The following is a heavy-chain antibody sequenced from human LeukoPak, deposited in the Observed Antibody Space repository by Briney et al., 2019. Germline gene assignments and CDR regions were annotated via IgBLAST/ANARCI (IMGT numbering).Heavy chain of an antibody. CDR2: INHSGST. V-gene: IGHV4-34*01. CDR1: GGSFSGYY. J-gene: IGHJ6*03. CDR3: ARGPTDYDFWSGYYRTLYYMDV. Sequence: SETLSLTCAVYGGSFSGYYWSWIRQPPGKGREWIGEINHSGSTNYNPSLKSRVTISVDTSKNQFSLKLSSVTAADTAVYYCARGPTDYDFWSGYYRTLYYMDVWGKGTTVTVSS. D-gene: IGHD3-3*01.